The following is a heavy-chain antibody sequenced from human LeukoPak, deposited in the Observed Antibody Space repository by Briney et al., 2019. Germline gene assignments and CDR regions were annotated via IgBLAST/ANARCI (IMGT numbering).Heavy chain of an antibody. V-gene: IGHV5-51*01. J-gene: IGHJ4*02. CDR1: GYTFTSYH. Sequence: GASVKVSCKASGYTFTSYHMHWVRQAPGQGLEWMGIIYPGDSDTRNSPSFQGQVTISADKSINTAYLQLSSLKASDTAMYYCARCSEQWLSDQFDYWGQGTLVTVSS. CDR2: IYPGDSDT. D-gene: IGHD6-19*01. CDR3: ARCSEQWLSDQFDY.